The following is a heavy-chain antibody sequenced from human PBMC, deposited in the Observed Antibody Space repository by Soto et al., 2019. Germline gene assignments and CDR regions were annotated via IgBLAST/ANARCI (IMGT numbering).Heavy chain of an antibody. CDR1: GVSISSHDW. CDR2: SHQSGNT. J-gene: IGHJ4*02. D-gene: IGHD6-13*01. CDR3: ATRHSSRFY. Sequence: PSETLSLTCAVSGVSISSHDWWTWVRQPPGKGLEWIGESHQSGNTNYNSSLESRVTISVDKSKNQFSLKLTSVTVADTAVYYCATRHSSRFYWGQGSLVPVSS. V-gene: IGHV4-4*02.